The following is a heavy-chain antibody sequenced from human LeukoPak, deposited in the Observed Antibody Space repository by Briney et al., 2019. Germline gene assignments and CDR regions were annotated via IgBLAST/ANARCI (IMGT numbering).Heavy chain of an antibody. D-gene: IGHD1-7*01. Sequence: SETLSLTCTVSGYSISSGYYWGWIRQPPGKGLEWIGSIYHSGSTYYNPSLKSRVTISVDTSKNQFSLKLSSVTAADTAVYYCARVGGTIPFDYWGQGTLVTVSS. CDR1: GYSISSGYY. CDR2: IYHSGST. J-gene: IGHJ4*02. CDR3: ARVGGTIPFDY. V-gene: IGHV4-38-2*02.